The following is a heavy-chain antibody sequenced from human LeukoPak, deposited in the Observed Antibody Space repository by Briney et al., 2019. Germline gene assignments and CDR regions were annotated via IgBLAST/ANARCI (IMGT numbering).Heavy chain of an antibody. Sequence: PGGSLRLSCAAAGFSFGDYAMNWVRQTPRQGLEWVAGISHSGARTYYADSVKGRFTISRDNSKNTLYLQMNSLRAEDTAVYYCAKGWYSSGWLIDYWGQGTLVTVSS. CDR2: ISHSGART. CDR3: AKGWYSSGWLIDY. CDR1: GFSFGDYA. V-gene: IGHV3-23*01. J-gene: IGHJ4*02. D-gene: IGHD6-19*01.